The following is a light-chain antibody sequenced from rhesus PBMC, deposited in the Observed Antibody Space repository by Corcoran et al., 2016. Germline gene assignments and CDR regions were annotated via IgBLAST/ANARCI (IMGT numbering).Light chain of an antibody. J-gene: IGLJ6*01. CDR1: SSDIGGYNY. V-gene: IGLV2-32*02. CDR2: EVS. Sequence: QAALTQPRSVSGSPGQSVTISCPGTSSDIGGYNYVSWYQQHPGTAPKRMIYEVSKRPSGVSDRFSGSKSGNTASLTISGLQAEDEADYYCSSFSGSNTYVFGSGTKLTVL. CDR3: SSFSGSNTYV.